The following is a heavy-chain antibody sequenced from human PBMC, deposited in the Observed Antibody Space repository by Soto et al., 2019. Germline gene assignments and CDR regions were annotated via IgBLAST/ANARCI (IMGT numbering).Heavy chain of an antibody. J-gene: IGHJ4*02. CDR2: IVVGSGNT. V-gene: IGHV1-58*02. CDR3: AALGVRGHGVDY. Sequence: SVKVSCKASGFTFTSSAMQWVRHARGQRLEWIGWIVVGSGNTNYAQKFQERVTITRDMSTSTAYMELSSLRSEDTAVYYCAALGVRGHGVDYWGQGTLVTVSS. CDR1: GFTFTSSA. D-gene: IGHD3-10*01.